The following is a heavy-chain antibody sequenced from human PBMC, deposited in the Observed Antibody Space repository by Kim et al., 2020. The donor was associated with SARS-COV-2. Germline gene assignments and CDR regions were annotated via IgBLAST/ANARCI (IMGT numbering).Heavy chain of an antibody. V-gene: IGHV3-23*01. CDR2: ISGSGGST. D-gene: IGHD6-19*01. CDR1: GFTFSSYA. J-gene: IGHJ6*02. Sequence: GGSLRLSCAASGFTFSSYAMSWVRQAPGKGLEWVSAISGSGGSTYYADSVKGRFTISRDNSKNTLYLQMNSLRAEDTAVYYCAKDPIAVAGTLYYGMDVWGQGTTVTVSS. CDR3: AKDPIAVAGTLYYGMDV.